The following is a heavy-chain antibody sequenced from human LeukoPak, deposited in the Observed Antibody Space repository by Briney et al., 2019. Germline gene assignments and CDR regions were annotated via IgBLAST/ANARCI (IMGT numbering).Heavy chain of an antibody. V-gene: IGHV3-9*01. CDR1: GFTFDDYA. D-gene: IGHD3-10*01. CDR3: AKDTGLWFGGLFSYFDY. CDR2: ISWNSGSI. Sequence: GGSLRLSCAASGFTFDDYAMHWVRQAPGKGLEWVSGISWNSGSIGYADSVKGRFTISRDNAKNSLYLQMNSLRAEDTALYYCAKDTGLWFGGLFSYFDYWGQGTLVTVSS. J-gene: IGHJ4*02.